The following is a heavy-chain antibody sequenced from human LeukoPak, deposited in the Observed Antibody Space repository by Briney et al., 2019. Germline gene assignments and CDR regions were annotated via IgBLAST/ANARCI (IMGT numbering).Heavy chain of an antibody. D-gene: IGHD2-2*03. J-gene: IGHJ6*03. CDR1: GGSISSYY. V-gene: IGHV4-59*01. CDR2: IYYSGST. Sequence: SETLPLTCTVSGGSISSYYWSWIRQPPGKGLEWIGYIYYSGSTNYNPSLKSRVTISVDTSKNQFSLKLSSVTAADTAVYYCARVGYCSSTSCLYLPYYYYYMDVWGKGTTVTVSS. CDR3: ARVGYCSSTSCLYLPYYYYYMDV.